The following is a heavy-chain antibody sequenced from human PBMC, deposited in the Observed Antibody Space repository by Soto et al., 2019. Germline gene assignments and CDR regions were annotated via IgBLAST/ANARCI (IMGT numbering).Heavy chain of an antibody. V-gene: IGHV1-8*01. CDR2: VNPNSGNT. CDR1: GYTFTSYD. Sequence: ASVKVSCKASGYTFTSYDINWVRQATGQGLEWMGWVNPNSGNTGYAQKFQGRVTMTRNTSISTAYMELSSLRSEDTAVYYCARNPIWSGYSIRVGSYNWFDPWGQGTLVTVSS. CDR3: ARNPIWSGYSIRVGSYNWFDP. D-gene: IGHD3-3*01. J-gene: IGHJ5*02.